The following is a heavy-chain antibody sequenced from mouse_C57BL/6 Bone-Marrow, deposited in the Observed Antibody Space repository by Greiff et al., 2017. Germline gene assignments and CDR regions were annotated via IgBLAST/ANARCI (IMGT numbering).Heavy chain of an antibody. CDR3: ARDRGGGLLYDY. Sequence: EVKLMESGPGLVKPSQSLSLTCSVTGYSITSGYYWNWIRQFPGNKLEWMGYISYDGSNNYNPSLKNRISITRDTSKNQFFLKLNSGTTEDTATYYCARDRGGGLLYDYWGQGTTLTVSS. CDR2: ISYDGSN. CDR1: GYSITSGYY. J-gene: IGHJ2*01. V-gene: IGHV3-6*01. D-gene: IGHD2-1*01.